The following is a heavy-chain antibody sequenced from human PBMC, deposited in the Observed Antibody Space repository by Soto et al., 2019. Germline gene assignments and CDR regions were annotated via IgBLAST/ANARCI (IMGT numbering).Heavy chain of an antibody. D-gene: IGHD2-15*01. J-gene: IGHJ4*02. CDR2: IYYSGST. V-gene: IGHV4-59*08. CDR3: AVGYCSGGSCYLTRDY. CDR1: GGSISSYY. Sequence: SETLSLTCTVSGGSISSYYWSWIRQPPGKGLEWIGYIYYSGSTNYNPSLKSRVTISVDTSKNQFSLKLSFVTAADTAVYYCAVGYCSGGSCYLTRDYWGQGTLVTVSS.